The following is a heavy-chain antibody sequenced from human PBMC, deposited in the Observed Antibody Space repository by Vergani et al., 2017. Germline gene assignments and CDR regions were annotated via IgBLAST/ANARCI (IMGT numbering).Heavy chain of an antibody. D-gene: IGHD6-13*01. Sequence: QVQLVESGGGVVQPGRSLRLSCAASGFTFSSYGMHWVRQAQGKGLEGVAVISYDGSNKYYADSVKGRFTISRDNSKNTLYLQMNRLRAEDTAVYYCAKDNPAAGIKFFDYWGQGTLVTVSS. CDR3: AKDNPAAGIKFFDY. V-gene: IGHV3-30*18. CDR2: ISYDGSNK. CDR1: GFTFSSYG. J-gene: IGHJ4*02.